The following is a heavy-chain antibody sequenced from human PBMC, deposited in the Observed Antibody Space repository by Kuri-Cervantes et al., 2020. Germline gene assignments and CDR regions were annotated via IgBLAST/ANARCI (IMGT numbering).Heavy chain of an antibody. CDR1: GLTFSSYG. D-gene: IGHD3-22*01. Sequence: GESLKISCAVSGLTFSSYGMHWVRQTPGTGLEWVAFIFYAGSQTHYADSVKGRFTISRDNSKSALYLQMNSLRIEDTAIYFCGKDQLSGSDSGVGYIDSWGQGTLVTVSS. J-gene: IGHJ4*02. V-gene: IGHV3-30*02. CDR3: GKDQLSGSDSGVGYIDS. CDR2: IFYAGSQT.